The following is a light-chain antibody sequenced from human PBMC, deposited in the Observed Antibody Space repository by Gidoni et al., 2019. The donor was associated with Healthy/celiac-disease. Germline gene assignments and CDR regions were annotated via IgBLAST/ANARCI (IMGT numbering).Light chain of an antibody. CDR2: KAS. CDR1: QSISNW. V-gene: IGKV1-5*03. CDR3: QQYNSYSPIT. J-gene: IGKJ5*01. Sequence: DIQMTQSPSTLSASVGDRVAITCRASQSISNWLAWYQQKLGKAPKLLIYKASNLESGVPSRFSGSGSGTEFTLTISSLQPDDFATYYCQQYNSYSPITFGQGTRLEIK.